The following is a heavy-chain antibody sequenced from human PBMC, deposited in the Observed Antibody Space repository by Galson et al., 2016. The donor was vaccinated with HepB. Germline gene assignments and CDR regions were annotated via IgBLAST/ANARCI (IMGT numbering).Heavy chain of an antibody. CDR1: GYSFTTYD. CDR3: ARGSTYSSGLYVRLAGDTNDAFDR. J-gene: IGHJ3*02. Sequence: SVKVSCKASGYSFTTYDINWVRQATGQGLEWMGWMNPNSGDSGFAQKFQGRVTTTRNNSITTAYMELSGLTTEDTAVYFCARGSTYSSGLYVRLAGDTNDAFDRWGQGTMVTVSS. V-gene: IGHV1-8*01. D-gene: IGHD3-10*02. CDR2: MNPNSGDS.